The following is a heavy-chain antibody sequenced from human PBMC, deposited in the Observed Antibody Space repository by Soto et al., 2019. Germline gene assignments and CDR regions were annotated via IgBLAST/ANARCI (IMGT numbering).Heavy chain of an antibody. J-gene: IGHJ3*02. D-gene: IGHD6-19*01. CDR1: GYTLTELS. CDR3: APPPPYSSGWPDAFDI. CDR2: FDPEDGET. V-gene: IGHV1-24*01. Sequence: ASVKVSCKVSGYTLTELSMHWVRQAPGKGLEWMGGFDPEDGETIYAQKFQGRVTMTEDTSTDTAYMELSSLRSEDTAVYYCAPPPPYSSGWPDAFDIWGQGTMVTVSS.